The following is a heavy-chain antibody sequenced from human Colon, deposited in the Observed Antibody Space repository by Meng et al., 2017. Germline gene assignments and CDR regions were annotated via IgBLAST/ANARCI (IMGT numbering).Heavy chain of an antibody. CDR1: RDSVSSNTAA. D-gene: IGHD5-18*01. CDR2: TNYRSKWYN. CDR3: ARDHGYSYGLPLDY. Sequence: VQLQQPGPGLVNPSQTLSPPCVISRDSVSSNTAAWNWIRQSPSRGLEWLGRTNYRSKWYNEYAVSVKSRMTFNADTSKNQVSLQVNSVTPEDTAVYYCARDHGYSYGLPLDYWGQGILVTVSS. J-gene: IGHJ4*02. V-gene: IGHV6-1*01.